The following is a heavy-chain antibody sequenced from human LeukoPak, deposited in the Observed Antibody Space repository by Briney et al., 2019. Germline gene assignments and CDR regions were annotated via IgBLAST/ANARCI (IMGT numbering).Heavy chain of an antibody. CDR1: GFTFSSYS. J-gene: IGHJ4*02. CDR2: ISSSSSYI. CDR3: ARDLSGSYGYYFDY. V-gene: IGHV3-21*01. Sequence: GGSLRLSCAASGFTFSSYSMNWVRQAPGKGLEWVSSISSSSSYIYYADSVEGRFTISRDNAKNSLYLQMNSLRAEDTAVYYCARDLSGSYGYYFDYWGQGTLVTVSS. D-gene: IGHD1-26*01.